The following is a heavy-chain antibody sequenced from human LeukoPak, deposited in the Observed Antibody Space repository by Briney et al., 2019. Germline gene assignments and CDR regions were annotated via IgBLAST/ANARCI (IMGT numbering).Heavy chain of an antibody. Sequence: GGSLRLSCAASGFTFSSYEMNWVRQAPGKGLEWVSSISSSSSYIYYADSVKGRFTISRDNAKNSLYLQMNSLRAEDTAVYYCARDPYSGSYGNYYYYFMDVWGKGTTVTISS. D-gene: IGHD1-26*01. V-gene: IGHV3-21*01. CDR1: GFTFSSYE. CDR2: ISSSSSYI. CDR3: ARDPYSGSYGNYYYYFMDV. J-gene: IGHJ6*03.